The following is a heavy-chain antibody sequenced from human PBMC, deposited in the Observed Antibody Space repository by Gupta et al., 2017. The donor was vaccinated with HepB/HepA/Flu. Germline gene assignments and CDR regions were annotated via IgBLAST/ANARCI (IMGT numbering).Heavy chain of an antibody. V-gene: IGHV3-30*18. D-gene: IGHD5-24*01. CDR1: GFTFSSYG. CDR3: AKDGRDGYNSGWFDP. J-gene: IGHJ5*02. CDR2: ISYDGSNK. Sequence: QVQLVESGGGVVQPGRSLRLSCAASGFTFSSYGMHWVRQAPGKGLEWVAVISYDGSNKYYADSVKGRFTISRDNSKNTLYLQMNSLRAEDTAVYYCAKDGRDGYNSGWFDPWGQGTLVTVSS.